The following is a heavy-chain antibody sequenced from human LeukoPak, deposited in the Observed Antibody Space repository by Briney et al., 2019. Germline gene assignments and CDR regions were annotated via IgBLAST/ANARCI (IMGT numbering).Heavy chain of an antibody. CDR1: GFIFSNYG. CDR2: IRYDESNK. Sequence: GGSLRLSCAASGFIFSNYGMHWVRQAPGKGLVWVAFIRYDESNKFYADSGKGRFTISRNNSKNILFLQMNSLRAEDTAVYYCATMQWLEGVDWFDPWGQGTLVTVSS. J-gene: IGHJ5*02. CDR3: ATMQWLEGVDWFDP. V-gene: IGHV3-30*02. D-gene: IGHD6-19*01.